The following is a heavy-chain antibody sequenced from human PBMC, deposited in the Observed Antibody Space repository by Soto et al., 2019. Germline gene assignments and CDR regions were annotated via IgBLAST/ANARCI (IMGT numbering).Heavy chain of an antibody. J-gene: IGHJ3*02. CDR1: GFTFSSYS. V-gene: IGHV3-21*01. CDR2: ISSSSSYI. CDR3: ASFDCSSTSCYGDDAFDI. D-gene: IGHD2-2*01. Sequence: GGFLRLSCAASGFTFSSYSMNWVRQAPGKGLEWVSSISSSSSYIYYADSVKGRFTISRDNAKNSLYLQMNSLRAEDTAVYYCASFDCSSTSCYGDDAFDIWGQGTMVTVSS.